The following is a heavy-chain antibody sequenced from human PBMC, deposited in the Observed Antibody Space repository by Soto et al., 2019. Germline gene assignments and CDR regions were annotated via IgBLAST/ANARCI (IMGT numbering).Heavy chain of an antibody. CDR1: GGSISSGGYY. CDR2: IYYSGST. V-gene: IGHV4-31*03. Sequence: QVQLQESGPGLVKPSQTLSLTCTVSGGSISSGGYYWSWIRQHPGKGLEWIGYIYYSGSTYYNPSLKSRVTISVATSKNQSSLKLSSVTAADTAVYYCARATLYYDFWSGYYRALFDYWGQGTLVTVSS. D-gene: IGHD3-3*01. J-gene: IGHJ4*02. CDR3: ARATLYYDFWSGYYRALFDY.